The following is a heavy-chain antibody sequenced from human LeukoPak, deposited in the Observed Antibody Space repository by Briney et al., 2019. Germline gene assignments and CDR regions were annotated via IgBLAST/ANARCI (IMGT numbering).Heavy chain of an antibody. CDR2: IKHDGSET. CDR1: GFTFSSNW. Sequence: GGSLRLSCSASGFTFSSNWMTWVRQAPGKGLEWVANIKHDGSETYYMDSVKGRFTISRDNAKNSLYLQMNSLRAEDTAVYYCASFRYDYGDYYVFDYWGQGTLVTVSS. V-gene: IGHV3-7*01. J-gene: IGHJ4*02. CDR3: ASFRYDYGDYYVFDY. D-gene: IGHD4-17*01.